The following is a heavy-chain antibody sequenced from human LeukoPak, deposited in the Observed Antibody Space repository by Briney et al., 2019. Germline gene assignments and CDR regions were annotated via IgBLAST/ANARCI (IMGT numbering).Heavy chain of an antibody. CDR2: INHSGST. J-gene: IGHJ3*02. Sequence: SETLSLTCAVYGGSFSGYYWSWIRQPPGKGLEWIGEINHSGSTNYNTSLKRRVTISVDTSKNQFSLKLSSVTAADTAVYYCARGPPGGSDAFDIWGQGTMVTVSS. CDR1: GGSFSGYY. CDR3: ARGPPGGSDAFDI. V-gene: IGHV4-34*01. D-gene: IGHD2-15*01.